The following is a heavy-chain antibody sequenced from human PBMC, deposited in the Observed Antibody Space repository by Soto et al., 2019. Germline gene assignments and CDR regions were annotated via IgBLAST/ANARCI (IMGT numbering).Heavy chain of an antibody. J-gene: IGHJ3*02. CDR2: MSISSTSK. CDR3: ARDKQEDGFNYVNAFAI. D-gene: IGHD4-4*01. V-gene: IGHV3-21*06. CDR1: GFTFSSYS. Sequence: EGQLVESGGGLVKPGGSLRLSCAASGFTFSSYSMSWVRQAPGKGLEWVSSMSISSTSKYYADSVKGRFTISRDNAKHSVYLQINSLRAEDTAIYCCARDKQEDGFNYVNAFAIWGQGTMVDVS.